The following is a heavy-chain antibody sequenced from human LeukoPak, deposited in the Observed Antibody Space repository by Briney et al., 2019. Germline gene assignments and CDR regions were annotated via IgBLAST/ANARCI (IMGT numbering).Heavy chain of an antibody. CDR3: ARGGHYYYYYYMDV. J-gene: IGHJ6*03. V-gene: IGHV3-21*01. CDR1: GFTFSSYS. Sequence: GSLRLSCAASGFTFSSYSMNWVRQAPGKGLEWVSSISSSSSYIYYADSVKGRFTISRDNAKNSLYLQMNSLRAEDTAVYYCARGGHYYYYYYMDVWGKGTTVTVSS. CDR2: ISSSSSYI.